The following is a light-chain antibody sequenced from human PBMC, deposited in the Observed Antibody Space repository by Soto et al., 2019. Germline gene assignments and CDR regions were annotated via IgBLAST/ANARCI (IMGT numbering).Light chain of an antibody. V-gene: IGKV1-12*01. Sequence: DIQMTQSPSSMSASVGDSVTITCRASQGISIWLAWFQQKPGKAPNLLIFPASSLQSGVPSRFSGSGSGTHFNLNISNLQPEDFATYYCQQANTFPFTFGQGTRLEIK. J-gene: IGKJ5*01. CDR2: PAS. CDR3: QQANTFPFT. CDR1: QGISIW.